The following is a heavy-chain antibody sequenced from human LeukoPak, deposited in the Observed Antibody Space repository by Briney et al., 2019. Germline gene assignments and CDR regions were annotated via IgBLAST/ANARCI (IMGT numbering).Heavy chain of an antibody. CDR1: GFTFSNYW. CDR3: ARAPFQPYFDY. D-gene: IGHD2-21*01. V-gene: IGHV3-7*01. J-gene: IGHJ4*02. Sequence: PGGSLRLSCAASGFTFSNYWMSWVRQAPGKGLEWVANIKQDGSEKYYVDSVKGRFTISRDNAKNSLYLQMNSLRAEDTAVYYCARAPFQPYFDYWGQGTLVTVSS. CDR2: IKQDGSEK.